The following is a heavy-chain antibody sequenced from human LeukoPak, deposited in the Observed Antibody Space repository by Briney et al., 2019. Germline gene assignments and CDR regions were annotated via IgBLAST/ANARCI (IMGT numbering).Heavy chain of an antibody. CDR1: GFTFSSYE. CDR3: ARDSIVATTPLDY. V-gene: IGHV3-48*03. Sequence: PGGSLRLSCAASGFTFSSYEMNWVRQAPGKGLEWVSYISSSGSTIYYADSVKSRFTISRDNAKNSLYLQMNSLRAEDTAVYYCARDSIVATTPLDYWGQGTLVTVSS. D-gene: IGHD5-12*01. CDR2: ISSSGSTI. J-gene: IGHJ4*02.